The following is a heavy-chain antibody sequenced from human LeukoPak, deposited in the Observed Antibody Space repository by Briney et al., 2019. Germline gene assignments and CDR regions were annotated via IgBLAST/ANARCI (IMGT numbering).Heavy chain of an antibody. CDR2: ISSFSTTI. D-gene: IGHD2-21*02. J-gene: IGHJ4*02. Sequence: GGSLRLSCAASGFTFSSYSMDWVRQAPGKGLEWISYISSFSTTIYYADSVEGRFTISRDNAKNSLYLQMNTLRAEDTAVYYCAKHDVVVTAIHQFDYWGQGTLVTVSS. CDR1: GFTFSSYS. V-gene: IGHV3-48*01. CDR3: AKHDVVVTAIHQFDY.